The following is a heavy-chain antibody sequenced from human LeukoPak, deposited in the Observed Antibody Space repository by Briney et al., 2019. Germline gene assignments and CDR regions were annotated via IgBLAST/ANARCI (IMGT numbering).Heavy chain of an antibody. D-gene: IGHD3-3*01. Sequence: PSETLSLTCTVSGDSFSSYFWNWIRQVPGKGLEWIGYMYYSGSTKYNPSLKSRVTISVDTSKNQFSLKLTSVTAADTAVYYCARGGITIFGVTIEGFDYWGPGTLVTVSS. CDR3: ARGGITIFGVTIEGFDY. V-gene: IGHV4-59*01. J-gene: IGHJ4*02. CDR2: MYYSGST. CDR1: GDSFSSYF.